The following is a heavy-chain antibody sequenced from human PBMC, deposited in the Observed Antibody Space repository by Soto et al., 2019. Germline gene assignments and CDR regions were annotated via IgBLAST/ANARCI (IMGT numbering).Heavy chain of an antibody. V-gene: IGHV1-69*12. CDR2: IIPILGTA. CDR3: ARDYGDYVLLD. Sequence: QVQLVQSGAEVKKPGSSGRASCKAPGGPFSSYAISWVRQAPGQGLEWMGGIIPILGTANYAQKFQGRVTITADESTSTAYMELSSLRSEDTAVYYCARDYGDYVLLDWGQGTLVTVSS. D-gene: IGHD4-17*01. CDR1: GGPFSSYA. J-gene: IGHJ4*02.